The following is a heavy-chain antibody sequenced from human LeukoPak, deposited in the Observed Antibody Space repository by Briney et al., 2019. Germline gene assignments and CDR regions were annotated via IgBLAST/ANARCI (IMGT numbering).Heavy chain of an antibody. CDR1: GGTFSSYA. J-gene: IGHJ6*02. Sequence: ASVKVSCKASGGTFSSYAISWVRQAPGQGLEWMGRIIPILGIANYAQKFQGRVTITADKSTSTAYMELSSLRSEDTAVYYCARGGDGDYLSLGVWGQGTTVTVSS. V-gene: IGHV1-69*04. CDR3: ARGGDGDYLSLGV. D-gene: IGHD4-17*01. CDR2: IIPILGIA.